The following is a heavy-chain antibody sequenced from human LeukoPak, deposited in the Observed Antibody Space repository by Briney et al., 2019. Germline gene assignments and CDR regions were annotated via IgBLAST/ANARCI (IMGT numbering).Heavy chain of an antibody. D-gene: IGHD3-22*01. CDR3: ARGASSAYYVDY. CDR2: IKYDGSMT. J-gene: IGHJ4*02. Sequence: GGSLRLSCAASGFTVSSNYMNWVRQAPGKGLVWVSRIKYDGSMTTYGDSVKGRFSISRDNAKNTVDPQMNSLRAEDTAAYYCARGASSAYYVDYWGQGTLVSVSS. V-gene: IGHV3-74*01. CDR1: GFTVSSNY.